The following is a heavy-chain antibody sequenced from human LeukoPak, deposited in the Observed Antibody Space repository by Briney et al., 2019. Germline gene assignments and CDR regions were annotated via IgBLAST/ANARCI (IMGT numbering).Heavy chain of an antibody. Sequence: ASVKVSCKASGYTFTGYYLHWVRQAPGQGLEWMGWINPDSGGTKSAQKFQGRVTMTRDTSISTAYMELSRLRSDHTAVYYCARDLRDGFNLPYYYYYAMGVWGQGTTVTVSS. CDR1: GYTFTGYY. CDR2: INPDSGGT. D-gene: IGHD5-24*01. V-gene: IGHV1-2*02. J-gene: IGHJ6*02. CDR3: ARDLRDGFNLPYYYYYAMGV.